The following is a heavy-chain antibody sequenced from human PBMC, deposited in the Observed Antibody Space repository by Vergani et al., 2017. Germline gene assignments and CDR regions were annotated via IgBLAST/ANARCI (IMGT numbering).Heavy chain of an antibody. CDR2: IIPILGIA. D-gene: IGHD2-15*01. J-gene: IGHJ4*02. V-gene: IGHV1-69*08. CDR1: GGTFSSYT. CDR3: AIDLGYCSVGSCSY. Sequence: QVQLVQSGAEVKKPGSSVKVSCKASGGTFSSYTISWVRQAPGQGLEWMGRIIPILGIANYAQKFQGRVTITADKSTSTAYMELSSLRSEDTAVYYCAIDLGYCSVGSCSYWGQGTLVTVSS.